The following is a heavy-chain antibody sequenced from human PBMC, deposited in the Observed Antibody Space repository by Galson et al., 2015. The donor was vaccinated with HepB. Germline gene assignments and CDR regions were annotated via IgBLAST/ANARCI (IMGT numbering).Heavy chain of an antibody. D-gene: IGHD3-10*01. CDR1: GYSFTNYG. CDR3: ARDRVDYYGSVSHYHIYAFDV. CDR2: ISAYHDNP. V-gene: IGHV1-18*04. Sequence: SVKVSCKASGYSFTNYGINWVRQAPGQGLEWMGWISAYHDNPPYAPSFRGRVTMTTDNSTSTAYMELRSLRSDDTAVYFCARDRVDYYGSVSHYHIYAFDVWGQGTIVTVSS. J-gene: IGHJ3*01.